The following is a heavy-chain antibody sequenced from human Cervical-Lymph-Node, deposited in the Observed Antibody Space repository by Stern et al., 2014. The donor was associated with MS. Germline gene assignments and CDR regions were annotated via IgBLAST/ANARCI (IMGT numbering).Heavy chain of an antibody. V-gene: IGHV4-31*03. CDR1: GGSISSGGYY. CDR2: IYYSGST. CDR3: ARHRYGDYAFDY. Sequence: QLQLQESGPGLVKPSQTLSLTCTVSGGSISSGGYYWSWIRQHPGKGLEWIGYIYYSGSTYYNPSLKSRVTISVDTSKNQFSLKLSSVTAADTAVYYCARHRYGDYAFDYWGQGTLVTVSS. D-gene: IGHD4-17*01. J-gene: IGHJ4*02.